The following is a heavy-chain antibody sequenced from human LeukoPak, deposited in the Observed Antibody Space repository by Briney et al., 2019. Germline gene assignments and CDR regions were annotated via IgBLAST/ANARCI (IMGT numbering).Heavy chain of an antibody. Sequence: ASVKVSCKVSGYTLTELSMHWVRQAPGKGLEWMGGFDPEDGETIYAQKFQGRVTMTEDTSTDTAYMELSSLRSEDTAVYYCATVDYDSSGYYYFDYWGQGTLVTVSS. CDR2: FDPEDGET. D-gene: IGHD3-22*01. V-gene: IGHV1-24*01. CDR1: GYTLTELS. CDR3: ATVDYDSSGYYYFDY. J-gene: IGHJ4*02.